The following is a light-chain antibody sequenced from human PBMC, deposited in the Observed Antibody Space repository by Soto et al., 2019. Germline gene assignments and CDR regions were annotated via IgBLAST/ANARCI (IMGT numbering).Light chain of an antibody. V-gene: IGKV3-15*01. CDR3: KQYNHWPPYT. CDR2: GAS. CDR1: QSININ. Sequence: EVVMTQSPATLSLSPGERATLSCRASQSININLAWYQQKPGQAPRLLIYGASTRATGLPARFSGSGSGTEFTLSISSLQSDDSAVYYCKQYNHWPPYTFGQGTKLEIK. J-gene: IGKJ2*01.